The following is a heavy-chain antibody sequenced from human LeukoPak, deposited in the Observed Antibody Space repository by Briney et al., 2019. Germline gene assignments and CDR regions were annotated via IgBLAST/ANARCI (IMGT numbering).Heavy chain of an antibody. CDR2: ISGSGGST. V-gene: IGHV3-23*01. D-gene: IGHD6-13*01. Sequence: GGSLRLSCAASGFTFSSYAMSWVRQAPGKGLEWVSAISGSGGSTYYADSVKGRFTISRDNSKNTLYLQMNSPRAEDTAVYYCAKAIAAAGTGATTFDYWGQGTLVTVSS. CDR3: AKAIAAAGTGATTFDY. J-gene: IGHJ4*02. CDR1: GFTFSSYA.